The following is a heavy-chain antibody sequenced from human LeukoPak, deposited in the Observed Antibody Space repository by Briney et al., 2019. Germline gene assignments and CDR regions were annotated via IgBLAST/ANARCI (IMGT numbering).Heavy chain of an antibody. Sequence: RSLRLSCAASAFSFSYYWMTWVRQAPRKGLEWVANIKQDGREKYYVDSVKGRFTISRDNAKNSLYLQMNSLRAEDTAVYYCARDGSGRVPEMSAPDYWSEGTLVTVSS. CDR2: IKQDGREK. J-gene: IGHJ4*02. D-gene: IGHD3-10*01. CDR1: AFSFSYYW. V-gene: IGHV3-7*01. CDR3: ARDGSGRVPEMSAPDY.